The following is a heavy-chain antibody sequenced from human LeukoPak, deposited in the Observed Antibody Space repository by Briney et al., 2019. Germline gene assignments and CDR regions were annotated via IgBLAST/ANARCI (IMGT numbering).Heavy chain of an antibody. CDR3: ARDRGGSYSAFDI. CDR1: GFTFSSYG. Sequence: GGSLRLSCAASGFTFSSYGMHWVRQAPGKGLEWVAFIRYDGSNKYYADSVKGRFTISRDNSKNTLYLQMNNLRVEDTAVYYCARDRGGSYSAFDIWGQGTMVTVSS. CDR2: IRYDGSNK. D-gene: IGHD1-26*01. J-gene: IGHJ3*02. V-gene: IGHV3-30*02.